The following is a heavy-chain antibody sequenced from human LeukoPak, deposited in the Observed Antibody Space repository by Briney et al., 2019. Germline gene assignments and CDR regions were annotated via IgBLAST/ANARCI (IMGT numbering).Heavy chain of an antibody. CDR3: AREAIYYDSSGYYYDLDY. J-gene: IGHJ4*02. V-gene: IGHV3-48*03. D-gene: IGHD3-22*01. CDR1: GFTFSNYE. CDR2: ISSSGSTI. Sequence: TGGSLRLSCAASGFTFSNYEMNWVRQAPGKGLEWVSYISSSGSTIYYADSVKGRFTISRDNAKNSLYLQMNSLRAEDTAVYYCAREAIYYDSSGYYYDLDYWGQGTLVTVSS.